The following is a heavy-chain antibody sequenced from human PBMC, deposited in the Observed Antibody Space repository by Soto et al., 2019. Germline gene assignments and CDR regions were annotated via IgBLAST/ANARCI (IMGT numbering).Heavy chain of an antibody. Sequence: APVRVSCRAAGYTCTSCGISWVRQDPGQGHNWMGWISAYNGNTNYAQKLQGRVTMTTDTSTSTAYMELRSLRSDDTAVYYCARVVPYYDILTGPHDAFDIWGQGTMVTVSS. CDR2: ISAYNGNT. CDR3: ARVVPYYDILTGPHDAFDI. J-gene: IGHJ3*02. V-gene: IGHV1-18*01. D-gene: IGHD3-9*01. CDR1: GYTCTSCG.